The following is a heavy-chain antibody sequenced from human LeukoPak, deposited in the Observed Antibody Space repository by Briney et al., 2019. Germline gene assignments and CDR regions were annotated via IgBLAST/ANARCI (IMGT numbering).Heavy chain of an antibody. Sequence: PGGSLRLSRAASGFTFSSYAMHWVRQAPGKGLEYVSAISSNGGSTYYANSVKGRFTISRDNSKNTLYLQMGSLRAEDMAVYYCARRDYYDSSGYRHWGQGTLVTVSS. CDR3: ARRDYYDSSGYRH. V-gene: IGHV3-64*01. D-gene: IGHD3-22*01. J-gene: IGHJ4*02. CDR2: ISSNGGST. CDR1: GFTFSSYA.